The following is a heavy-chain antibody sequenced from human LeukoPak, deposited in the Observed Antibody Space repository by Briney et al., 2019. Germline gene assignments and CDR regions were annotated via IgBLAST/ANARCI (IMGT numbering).Heavy chain of an antibody. D-gene: IGHD3-10*01. V-gene: IGHV1-2*02. Sequence: ASVKVSCKASGYTFTGYYMHWVRQAPGQGLEWMGWINPNSGGTHYAQKFQGRVTMTRDTSISTAYMELSRLRSDDTAVYYCARGYGSGSYYFDYWGQGTLVTVSS. J-gene: IGHJ4*02. CDR3: ARGYGSGSYYFDY. CDR1: GYTFTGYY. CDR2: INPNSGGT.